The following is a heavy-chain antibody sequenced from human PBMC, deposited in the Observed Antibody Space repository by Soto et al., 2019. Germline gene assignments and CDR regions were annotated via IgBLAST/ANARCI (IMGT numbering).Heavy chain of an antibody. D-gene: IGHD3-3*01. CDR3: ARLDEVLRFLVDT. J-gene: IGHJ5*02. Sequence: QLKLQEAGSGLVKPSETLSLTCGVSGDSVSTNRYSWGWIRQPPGKGLEWIGYSYHTGTTYYNPSLKTRVTIYVDRSKNNCSLNLPSVTAADTALYYCARLDEVLRFLVDTWGQGTLVTVSS. CDR1: GDSVSTNRYS. CDR2: SYHTGTT. V-gene: IGHV4-30-2*01.